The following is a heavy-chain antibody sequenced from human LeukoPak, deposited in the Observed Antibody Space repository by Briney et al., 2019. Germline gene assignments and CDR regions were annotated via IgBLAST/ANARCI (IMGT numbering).Heavy chain of an antibody. Sequence: SETLSLTCAVYGGSFSGYYWSWIRQPPGKGLEWIGEINHSGSTNYNPSLKSRVTISVDTSKNQFSLKLSSLTAADTAVYYCARGSVVVVAATLRLNAFDIWGQGTMVTVSS. V-gene: IGHV4-34*01. J-gene: IGHJ3*02. CDR1: GGSFSGYY. CDR3: ARGSVVVVAATLRLNAFDI. D-gene: IGHD2-15*01. CDR2: INHSGST.